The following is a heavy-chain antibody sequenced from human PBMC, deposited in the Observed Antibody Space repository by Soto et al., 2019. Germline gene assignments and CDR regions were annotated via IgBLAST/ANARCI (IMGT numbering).Heavy chain of an antibody. CDR3: ARDPRNKGLDP. CDR1: GFTFRTYS. V-gene: IGHV3-48*02. CDR2: INSGSNSI. J-gene: IGHJ5*02. Sequence: GGSLRLSCAASGFTFRTYSMNWVRQAPGKGLEWLSYINSGSNSISYADSVKGRFTISRDNAKNSLSLEMNSLRDEDTAVYYCARDPRNKGLDPWGQGTLVTVSS.